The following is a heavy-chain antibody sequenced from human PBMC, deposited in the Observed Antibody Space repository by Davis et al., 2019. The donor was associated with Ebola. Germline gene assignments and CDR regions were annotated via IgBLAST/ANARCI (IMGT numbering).Heavy chain of an antibody. Sequence: GESLKISCAASGFTFTNYAMSWVRRAPGKGLEWVSRLSNTGDSTYYADSVRGRFTISRDNSKNTLHLQMNSLRAEDTAVYYCSKGGDYEGGTAAYYGRLYQYFHRWGQGTLVAVSS. J-gene: IGHJ1*01. V-gene: IGHV3-23*01. CDR1: GFTFTNYA. D-gene: IGHD3-16*01. CDR3: SKGGDYEGGTAAYYGRLYQYFHR. CDR2: LSNTGDST.